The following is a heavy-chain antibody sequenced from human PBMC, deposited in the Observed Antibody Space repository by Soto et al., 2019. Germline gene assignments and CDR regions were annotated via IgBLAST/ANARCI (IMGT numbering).Heavy chain of an antibody. D-gene: IGHD6-6*01. CDR3: ARSPIGQLAPPLVNLFAP. V-gene: IGHV1-18*01. J-gene: IGHJ5*02. CDR2: ISAYNGNT. CDR1: GYTFTSYG. Sequence: ASVKVSCKASGYTFTSYGVSWVRQAPGQGLEWMGWISAYNGNTNYAQKFQGRVTMTTDTSTSTAYMELRSLRSDDTAVYYCARSPIGQLAPPLVNLFAPWGQGTLVPVSS.